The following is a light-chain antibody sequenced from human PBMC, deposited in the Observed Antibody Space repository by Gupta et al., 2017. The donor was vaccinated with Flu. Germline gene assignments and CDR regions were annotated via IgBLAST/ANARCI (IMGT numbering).Light chain of an antibody. V-gene: IGKV1-39*01. CDR2: VAS. J-gene: IGKJ2*01. CDR1: QGIGAY. CDR3: QQCYTWPPT. Sequence: PSSLSASVGDRVTITCRASQGIGAYVNWYQQKPGRGPNLLISVASTLRRGIPSRFSGSGSGTHFSLTIASLQREDFATYYCQQCYTWPPTFGQGTKLEI.